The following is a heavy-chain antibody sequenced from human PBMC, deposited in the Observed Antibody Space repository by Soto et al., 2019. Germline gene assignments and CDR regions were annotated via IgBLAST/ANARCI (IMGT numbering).Heavy chain of an antibody. CDR3: ATGFLGLCTGGTCPLDY. V-gene: IGHV3-33*01. CDR2: IWYHGIDK. J-gene: IGHJ4*02. CDR1: GFTFSRQA. D-gene: IGHD2-15*01. Sequence: QVQLVESGGGVVQPERSLRLSCAASGFTFSRQAMHWVRQAPGRGLEWVAVIWYHGIDKYYADSVKGRFTISRDNSKNTVYLQMNSLRGEDTAAYYCATGFLGLCTGGTCPLDYWGQGTLVTVSS.